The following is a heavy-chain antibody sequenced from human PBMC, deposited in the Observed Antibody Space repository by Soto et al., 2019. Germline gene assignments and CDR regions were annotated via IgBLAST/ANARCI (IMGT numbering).Heavy chain of an antibody. CDR3: AKDLVSRYDILTDYPRFGN. J-gene: IGHJ4*02. CDR1: GFTFSSYA. D-gene: IGHD3-9*01. CDR2: FSGSGGST. V-gene: IGHV3-23*01. Sequence: PGGSLRLSCAASGFTFSSYAMSWVRQAPGKGLEWVSGFSGSGGSTYYADSVKGRFTISRDNSKNTLYLQMNTLRVEDTAVYHCAKDLVSRYDILTDYPRFGNWGQGALVTVSS.